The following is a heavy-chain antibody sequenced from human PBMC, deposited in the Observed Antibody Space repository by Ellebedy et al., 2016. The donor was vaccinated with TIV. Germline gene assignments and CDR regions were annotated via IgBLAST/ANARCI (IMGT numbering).Heavy chain of an antibody. Sequence: GGSLRLSXAASGFTFSSYGMHWVRQAPGKGLEWVAVIWYDGSNKYYADSVKGRFTISRDNSKNTLYLQMNSLRAEDTAVYYCASEMIVVVPPFNFKNYYYGMDVWGQGTTVTVSS. CDR1: GFTFSSYG. D-gene: IGHD3-22*01. J-gene: IGHJ6*02. CDR3: ASEMIVVVPPFNFKNYYYGMDV. CDR2: IWYDGSNK. V-gene: IGHV3-33*08.